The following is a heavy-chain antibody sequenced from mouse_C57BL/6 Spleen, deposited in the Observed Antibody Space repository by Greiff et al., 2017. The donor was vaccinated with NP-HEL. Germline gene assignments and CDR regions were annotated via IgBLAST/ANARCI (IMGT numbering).Heavy chain of an antibody. CDR1: GFSFNTYA. J-gene: IGHJ4*01. CDR2: IRSKSNNYAT. CDR3: VRLGSYAMDY. V-gene: IGHV10-1*01. D-gene: IGHD2-2*01. Sequence: EVKLVESGGGLVQPKGSLKLSCAASGFSFNTYAMNWVRQAPGKGLEWVARIRSKSNNYATYYADSVKDRFTISREDSESMLYLQMNNLKTEDTAMYYCVRLGSYAMDYWGQGTSVTVSS.